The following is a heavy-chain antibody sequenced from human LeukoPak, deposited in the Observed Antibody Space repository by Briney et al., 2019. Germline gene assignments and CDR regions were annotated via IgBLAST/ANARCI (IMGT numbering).Heavy chain of an antibody. CDR1: GGSFSGYY. V-gene: IGHV4-34*01. CDR2: INHSGST. J-gene: IGHJ4*02. CDR3: ASITIFGVMTGATRQVFDY. Sequence: PSETLSLTCAVYGGSFSGYYWSWIRQPPGKGLEWIGEINHSGSTNYNPSLKSRVTISVDTSKNQFSLKLSSVTAADTAVYYCASITIFGVMTGATRQVFDYWGQGTLVTVSS. D-gene: IGHD3-3*01.